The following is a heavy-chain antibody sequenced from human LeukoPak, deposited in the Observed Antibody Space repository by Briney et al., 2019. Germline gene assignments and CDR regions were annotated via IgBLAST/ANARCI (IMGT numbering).Heavy chain of an antibody. Sequence: GRSLRLSCTASGSTFSDYAMTWVRQAPGKGLEWVGFIRNKANGGTADYAASVKGRFTISRDDSKTIAYLQMNSLKTEDTAVYFCSRAYSTGWLGINDYWGQGTLVTVSS. J-gene: IGHJ4*02. D-gene: IGHD6-19*01. CDR1: GSTFSDYA. CDR3: SRAYSTGWLGINDY. V-gene: IGHV3-49*04. CDR2: IRNKANGGTA.